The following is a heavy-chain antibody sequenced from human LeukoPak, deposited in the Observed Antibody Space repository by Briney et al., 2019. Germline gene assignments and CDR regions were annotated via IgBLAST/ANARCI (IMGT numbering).Heavy chain of an antibody. Sequence: SETLSITCAVFGGSFSGYYWTWIRQSPGKGLEWIGEISHRGGTNYNPSLKSRVTMSVEPSKNQFSVRLSSMTAADTAVYYCARGPDITARPLDYWGQGTLVTVSS. CDR1: GGSFSGYY. CDR2: ISHRGGT. J-gene: IGHJ4*02. CDR3: ARGPDITARPLDY. V-gene: IGHV4-34*01. D-gene: IGHD6-6*01.